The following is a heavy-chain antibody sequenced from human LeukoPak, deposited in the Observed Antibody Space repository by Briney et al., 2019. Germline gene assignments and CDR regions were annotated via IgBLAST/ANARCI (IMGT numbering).Heavy chain of an antibody. CDR1: GGSISSYY. J-gene: IGHJ3*02. V-gene: IGHV4-59*01. CDR3: ARLEDPYYGFWSGPGRNAFDI. D-gene: IGHD3-3*01. Sequence: KPSETLSLTCTVSGGSISSYYWSWIRQPPGKGLEWIGYIYYSGSTNYNPSLKSRVTISVDTSKNQFSLKLSSVTAADTAVYYCARLEDPYYGFWSGPGRNAFDIWGQGTMVTVSS. CDR2: IYYSGST.